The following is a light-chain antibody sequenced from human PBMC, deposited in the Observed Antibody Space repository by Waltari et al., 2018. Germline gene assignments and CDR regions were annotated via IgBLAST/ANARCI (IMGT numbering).Light chain of an antibody. Sequence: QSVLTQPPSVSAAPGPRVTIPCSAGSSNIGPPYVSWYRQFPGTAPKLLIYENTERPSGIPGRFSGSKAGTSATLDITGLQAGDEADYYCGTWDSSLSGAVFGGGTHLTVL. J-gene: IGLJ7*01. CDR2: ENT. V-gene: IGLV1-51*02. CDR3: GTWDSSLSGAV. CDR1: SSNIGPPY.